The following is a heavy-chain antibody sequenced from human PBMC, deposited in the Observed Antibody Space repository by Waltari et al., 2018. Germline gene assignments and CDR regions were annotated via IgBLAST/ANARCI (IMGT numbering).Heavy chain of an antibody. D-gene: IGHD3-3*01. Sequence: QLQLQELGPGLVKPSETLSLTCPVSGDSSTSPIYHWGWIRQPPGKGREWIGIVSAKGDNYYNPYLKNRFTIAVGTSQSQFPRKRSLVTAADPAVVYCARRLEMSGNTYDAFDIWGQGTMVTVSS. V-gene: IGHV4-39*01. CDR2: VSAKGDN. CDR3: ARRLEMSGNTYDAFDI. J-gene: IGHJ3*02. CDR1: GDSSTSPIYH.